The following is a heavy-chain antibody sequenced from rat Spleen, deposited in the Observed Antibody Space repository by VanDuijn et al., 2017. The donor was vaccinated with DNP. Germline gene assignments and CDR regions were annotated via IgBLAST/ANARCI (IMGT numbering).Heavy chain of an antibody. Sequence: EVQLQESGPGLVKPSQSLSLTCSVTGYSITSNYWGWFRRFPGHKLEWMGYINSAGSTNYNPSLKGRISITSDTSKNQFFLQVNSVTTEDTATYYCARGDILRSFDYWGQGVMVTVSS. V-gene: IGHV3-3*01. CDR3: ARGDILRSFDY. D-gene: IGHD1-6*01. CDR2: INSAGST. CDR1: GYSITSNY. J-gene: IGHJ2*01.